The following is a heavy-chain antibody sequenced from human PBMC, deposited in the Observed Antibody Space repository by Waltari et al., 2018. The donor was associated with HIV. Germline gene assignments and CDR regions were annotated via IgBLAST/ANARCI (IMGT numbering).Heavy chain of an antibody. J-gene: IGHJ3*01. CDR3: ARASHDIEFSTFDGDYYFDV. V-gene: IGHV3-74*01. CDR1: GLLVRNHG. CDR2: RNSDGSSR. Sequence: VPLVESGDGALMTGVCLRLFCTDSGLLVRNHGSNPLRSVTGKALFCVSRRNSDGSSRSYADAVKGRYVISRDNARNTVDLQLNSLRVEYTAMYFCARASHDIEFSTFDGDYYFDV. D-gene: IGHD4-17*01.